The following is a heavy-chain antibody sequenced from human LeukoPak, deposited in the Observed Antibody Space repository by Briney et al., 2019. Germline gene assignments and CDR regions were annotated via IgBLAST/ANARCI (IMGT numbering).Heavy chain of an antibody. Sequence: ASVKVSCKASGYTFTSYDISWVRQATGQGLEWMGWMNPNSGNTGYAQKFQGRVTMTRNTSISTAYMELSSLRSEDTAVYYCVRIAVAGTGKGFDYWGQGTLVTVSS. V-gene: IGHV1-8*01. CDR2: MNPNSGNT. D-gene: IGHD6-19*01. CDR3: VRIAVAGTGKGFDY. J-gene: IGHJ4*02. CDR1: GYTFTSYD.